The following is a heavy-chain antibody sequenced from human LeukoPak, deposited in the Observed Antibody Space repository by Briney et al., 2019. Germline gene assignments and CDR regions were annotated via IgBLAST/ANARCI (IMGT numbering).Heavy chain of an antibody. Sequence: GGSLRLSCAVSGFTFNSYWMHWVRQAPGKGLVWVSRINTDGSSTSYADSVKGRFTISRDNAKNTLYLQMNSLRAGDTAIYYCVKELDYYGSTEEYYGGVDAFDFWGQGTMVTVSS. CDR3: VKELDYYGSTEEYYGGVDAFDF. D-gene: IGHD3-22*01. V-gene: IGHV3-74*01. J-gene: IGHJ3*01. CDR1: GFTFNSYW. CDR2: INTDGSST.